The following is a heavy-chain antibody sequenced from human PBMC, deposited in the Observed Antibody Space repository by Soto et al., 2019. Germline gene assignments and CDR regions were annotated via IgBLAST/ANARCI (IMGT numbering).Heavy chain of an antibody. CDR3: ARVSSGSCFDY. J-gene: IGHJ4*02. CDR2: INTSGGST. Sequence: QVQLVQSGAEVKKPGASVKVSCKASGYTFTSYYMHWVRQAPGQGREWMGIINTSGGSTSYAQKFQGRVTMTRDTSTSTVYMELGSMRSEYTAVDYCARVSSGSCFDYWGQGTLVTVSS. CDR1: GYTFTSYY. D-gene: IGHD6-13*01. V-gene: IGHV1-46*01.